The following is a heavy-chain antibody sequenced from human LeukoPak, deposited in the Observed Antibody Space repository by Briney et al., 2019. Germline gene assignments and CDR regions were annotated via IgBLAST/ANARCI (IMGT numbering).Heavy chain of an antibody. V-gene: IGHV4-39*07. CDR1: GGSISSSSYY. D-gene: IGHD3-3*01. J-gene: IGHJ6*03. Sequence: PSETLSLTCTVSGGSISSSSYYWGWIRQPPGKGLEWIGRIYTSGSTNYNPSLKSRVTMSVDTSKNQFSLKLSSVTAADTAVYYCAREPQRYYDFWSGYYPHYYYMDVWGKGTTVTVSS. CDR3: AREPQRYYDFWSGYYPHYYYMDV. CDR2: IYTSGST.